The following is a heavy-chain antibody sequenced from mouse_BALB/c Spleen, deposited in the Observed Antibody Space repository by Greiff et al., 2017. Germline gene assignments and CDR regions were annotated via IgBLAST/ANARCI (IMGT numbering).Heavy chain of an antibody. V-gene: IGHV7-3*02. CDR2: ISNKANGYTT. CDR3: ARDILTMVATGAMDY. CDR1: GFTFTDYY. D-gene: IGHD2-2*01. Sequence: EVKLVESGGGLVQPGGSLRLSCATSGFTFTDYYMSWVRQPPGKALEWLGFISNKANGYTTEYSASVKGRFTISRDNSQSILYLQMNTLRAEDSATYYCARDILTMVATGAMDYWGQGTSVTVSS. J-gene: IGHJ4*01.